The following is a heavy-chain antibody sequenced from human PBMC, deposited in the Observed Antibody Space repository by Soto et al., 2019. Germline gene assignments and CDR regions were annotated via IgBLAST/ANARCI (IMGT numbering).Heavy chain of an antibody. CDR3: ARVPYSYGSLYYLDF. CDR1: GYTFTYYY. V-gene: IGHV1-46*01. CDR2: INPNSGST. D-gene: IGHD3-10*01. J-gene: IGHJ4*02. Sequence: GASVKVSCKASGYTFTYYYIHWVRQAPGQGLEWMGIINPNSGSTTYAQQFQSRVTMTRDTSTSTVYMELASLTSEDTAIYYCARVPYSYGSLYYLDFWGQGTLVTVSS.